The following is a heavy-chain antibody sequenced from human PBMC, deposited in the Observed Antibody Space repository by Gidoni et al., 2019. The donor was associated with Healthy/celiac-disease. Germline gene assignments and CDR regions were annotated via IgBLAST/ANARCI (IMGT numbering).Heavy chain of an antibody. D-gene: IGHD3-10*01. Sequence: QVQLQESGPGLVKPSQTLSLTCTVSGGYISSGGYYWSWIRQHLGKGLEWIGHIYYSGSTYYNPSLKSRLTMSVDTAKNQFSLRLSSVTAEDTSVYYCARDLGSGSYYNGGNWLDPWGQGTPVTVSS. V-gene: IGHV4-31*03. CDR1: GGYISSGGYY. CDR2: IYYSGST. J-gene: IGHJ5*02. CDR3: ARDLGSGSYYNGGNWLDP.